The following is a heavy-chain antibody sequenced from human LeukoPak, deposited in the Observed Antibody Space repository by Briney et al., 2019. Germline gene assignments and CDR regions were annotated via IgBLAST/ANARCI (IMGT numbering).Heavy chain of an antibody. CDR2: ISSSSSTI. CDR3: ARDTGGDSSGYYQPYYFDY. D-gene: IGHD3-22*01. CDR1: GFTFSSYG. Sequence: GGSLRLSCAASGFTFSSYGMNWVRQAPGKGLEWVSYISSSSSTIYYADSVKGRFTISRDNAKNSLYLQMNSLRAEDTAVYYCARDTGGDSSGYYQPYYFDYWGQGTLVTVSS. V-gene: IGHV3-48*04. J-gene: IGHJ4*02.